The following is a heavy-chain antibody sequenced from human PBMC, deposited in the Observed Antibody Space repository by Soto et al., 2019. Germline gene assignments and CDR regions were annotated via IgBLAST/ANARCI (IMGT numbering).Heavy chain of an antibody. V-gene: IGHV4-61*05. Sequence: SETLSLTCTVSGGSISSSSYYWGWIRQPPGKGLEWIGYIYYSGTTNYNPSLKSRVTISVDTSKNQFSLKLSSVTAADTAVYYCARAYGDYSIGYWGQGTLVTAPQ. J-gene: IGHJ4*02. CDR2: IYYSGTT. D-gene: IGHD4-4*01. CDR1: GGSISSSSYY. CDR3: ARAYGDYSIGY.